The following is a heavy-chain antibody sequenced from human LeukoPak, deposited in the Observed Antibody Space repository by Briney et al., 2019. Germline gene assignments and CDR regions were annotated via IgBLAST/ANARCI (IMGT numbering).Heavy chain of an antibody. D-gene: IGHD3-22*01. CDR2: VFYSGST. CDR1: GGSISSYY. J-gene: IGHJ4*02. CDR3: ARGGYDSSGYHDNYFDY. Sequence: SETLSLNCTVSGGSISSYYWNWIRQPPGKGLEWIGRVFYSGSTNYNPSLKSRVTTSVDTSKNQFSLKLSSVTAAATAVYYCARGGYDSSGYHDNYFDYWGQGTLVTVSS. V-gene: IGHV4-59*01.